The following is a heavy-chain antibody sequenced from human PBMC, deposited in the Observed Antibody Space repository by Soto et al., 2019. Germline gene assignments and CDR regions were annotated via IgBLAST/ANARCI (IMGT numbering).Heavy chain of an antibody. J-gene: IGHJ6*02. D-gene: IGHD5-12*01. Sequence: SETLSLTCAVYGESFSGYYWSWIRQPPGKGLEWIGEINHSGSTNYNPSLKSRVTISVDTSKNQFSLKLSSVTAADTAVYYCARGPSLGGYNFLYYYGMDVWGQGTTVT. CDR2: INHSGST. V-gene: IGHV4-34*01. CDR1: GESFSGYY. CDR3: ARGPSLGGYNFLYYYGMDV.